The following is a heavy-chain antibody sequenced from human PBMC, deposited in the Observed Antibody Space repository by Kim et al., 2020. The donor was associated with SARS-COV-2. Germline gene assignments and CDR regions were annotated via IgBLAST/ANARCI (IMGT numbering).Heavy chain of an antibody. CDR3: ARERIGVAAVKSGYYYGMDV. V-gene: IGHV4-61*01. D-gene: IGHD6-13*01. J-gene: IGHJ6*02. CDR2: IYYSGST. Sequence: SETLFLTCTVSGGSVSSGSYYWSWIRQPPGKGLEWIGYIYYSGSTNYNPSLKSRVTISVDTSKNQFSLKLSSVTAADTAVYYCARERIGVAAVKSGYYYGMDVWGQGTTVTVSS. CDR1: GGSVSSGSYY.